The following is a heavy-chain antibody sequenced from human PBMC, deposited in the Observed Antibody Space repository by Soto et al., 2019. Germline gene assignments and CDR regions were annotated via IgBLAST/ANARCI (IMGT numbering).Heavy chain of an antibody. CDR3: AREDRDRETGLVPAAIDGMDV. CDR1: GGTFSRYS. J-gene: IGHJ6*02. CDR2: IIPIFGIA. Sequence: QVQLVRSGAEVKKPGSSVKVSCKASGGTFSRYSITWVRQAPGHGLEWIGRIIPIFGIASYAQKFQGRVTITADESTSXAXRXXSSLRSDDTAVYYCAREDRDRETGLVPAAIDGMDVWGQGTTVTVSS. V-gene: IGHV1-69*08. D-gene: IGHD2-2*01.